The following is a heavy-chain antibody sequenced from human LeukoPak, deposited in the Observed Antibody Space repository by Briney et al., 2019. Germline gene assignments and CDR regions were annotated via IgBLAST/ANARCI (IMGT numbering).Heavy chain of an antibody. CDR1: GGSSSGYY. J-gene: IGHJ4*02. Sequence: SETLSLTSAVYGGSSSGYYWSWIRQPPGKGLEWIGEINHSGSTKYNPSLKSRVTISVDTSKDQFSLKLSSVTAADTAVYYCARPIAAAGTNSFDYWGQGTLVTVSS. V-gene: IGHV4-34*01. D-gene: IGHD6-13*01. CDR2: INHSGST. CDR3: ARPIAAAGTNSFDY.